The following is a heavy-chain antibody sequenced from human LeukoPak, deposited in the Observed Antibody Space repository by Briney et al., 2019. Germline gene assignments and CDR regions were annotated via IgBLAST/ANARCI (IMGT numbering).Heavy chain of an antibody. CDR2: IYLYGTT. CDR3: ARDPEGSGNWFDT. J-gene: IGHJ5*02. CDR1: IGSISSSKW. D-gene: IGHD2-15*01. Sequence: SETLSLTCSVSIGSISSSKWWSWVRQSPVKGLEWIGEIYLYGTTNYNPSFTSRVTMSVDRSRNQFSLKLSSVTAADTAVYYCARDPEGSGNWFDTWGQGTLVTVSS. V-gene: IGHV4-4*02.